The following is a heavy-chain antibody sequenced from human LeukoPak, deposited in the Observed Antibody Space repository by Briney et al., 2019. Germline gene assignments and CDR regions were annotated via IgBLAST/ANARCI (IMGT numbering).Heavy chain of an antibody. J-gene: IGHJ4*02. CDR2: IYYSGST. V-gene: IGHV4-59*01. CDR3: ARGPAYCGGDCQPLDY. CDR1: GGSISSYY. Sequence: PSETLSLTCTVSGGSISSYYWSWIRQPPGKGLEWIGYIYYSGSTNYNPSLKSRVTISVDTSKNQFSLKLSSVTAADTAVYYCARGPAYCGGDCQPLDYWGQGTLVTVSS. D-gene: IGHD2-21*02.